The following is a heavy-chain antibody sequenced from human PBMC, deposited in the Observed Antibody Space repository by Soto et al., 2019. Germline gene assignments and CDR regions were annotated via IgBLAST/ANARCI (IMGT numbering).Heavy chain of an antibody. Sequence: PSETLSLTCTVSGGSISSYYWSWIRQPPGKGLEWIGYIYYSGSTNYNPSLKSRVTISVDTSKNQFSLKLSSVTAADTAVYYCARDIAKFDYWGQGTLVTVSS. J-gene: IGHJ4*02. CDR3: ARDIAKFDY. CDR2: IYYSGST. D-gene: IGHD6-13*01. V-gene: IGHV4-59*01. CDR1: GGSISSYY.